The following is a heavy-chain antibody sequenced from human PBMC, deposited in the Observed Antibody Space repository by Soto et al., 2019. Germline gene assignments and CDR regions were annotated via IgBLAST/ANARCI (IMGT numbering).Heavy chain of an antibody. V-gene: IGHV4-39*01. Sequence: QLVLQESGPGVVKPSETLSLTCSVSGDSITSSRYYWGWIRQTPQTGLEWIGSIYYSGSTFYNPSPKSRVTVSVDTSKNPFSLKLTSVSAADTSLYFCARQTASIVRQGDFDYWGQGTLVTVSS. J-gene: IGHJ4*02. CDR1: GDSITSSRYY. CDR2: IYYSGST. CDR3: ARQTASIVRQGDFDY. D-gene: IGHD2-2*01.